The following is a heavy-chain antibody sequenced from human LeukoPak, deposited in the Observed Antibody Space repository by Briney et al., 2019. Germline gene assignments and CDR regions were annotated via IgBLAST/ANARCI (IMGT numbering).Heavy chain of an antibody. Sequence: GGSLRLSCAASGFTFSQYWMSWVRQAPGKGLEWVANIKHDGSEKQDGSEKNYVDSVKGRFTISRDNAKNSLYLQLNSLRADDTAVYYCARDVWTGVAVSDYWGQGTLVTVSS. CDR1: GFTFSQYW. J-gene: IGHJ4*02. CDR3: ARDVWTGVAVSDY. D-gene: IGHD6-19*01. V-gene: IGHV3-7*01. CDR2: IKHDGSEKQDGSEK.